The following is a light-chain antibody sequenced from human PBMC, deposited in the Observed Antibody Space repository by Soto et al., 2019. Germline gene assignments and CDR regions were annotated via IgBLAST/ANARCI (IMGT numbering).Light chain of an antibody. CDR2: GVS. CDR3: QQYGSSPPLT. Sequence: EIVLTQSPGTLSLSQGERATLSCRASQSVSNNYLAWYQQKPGQAPRLLIYGVSSRATGIPDRFSGSGSGTDFTLTISRLEPEDFAVYYCQQYGSSPPLTFGGGTKVDIK. J-gene: IGKJ4*01. V-gene: IGKV3-20*01. CDR1: QSVSNNY.